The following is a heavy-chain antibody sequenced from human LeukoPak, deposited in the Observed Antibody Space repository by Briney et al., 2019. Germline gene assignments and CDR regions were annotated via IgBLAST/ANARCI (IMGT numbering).Heavy chain of an antibody. J-gene: IGHJ4*02. Sequence: GGSLRLSCAASGFTFSNYGMHWVRQAPGKGLEWVALIWYDGSNKYYADSVRGRFTISRDNSKSTLYLQMDSLTGEDTAVYYCAKEKAHAHPVDYWGQGTLVTVSS. V-gene: IGHV3-30*02. CDR3: AKEKAHAHPVDY. CDR2: IWYDGSNK. CDR1: GFTFSNYG.